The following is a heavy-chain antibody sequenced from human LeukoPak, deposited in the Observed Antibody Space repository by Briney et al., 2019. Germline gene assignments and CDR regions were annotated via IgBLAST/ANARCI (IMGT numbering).Heavy chain of an antibody. Sequence: SETLSLTCTVSGGSVSSGSYYWSWIRQPPGKGLEWIGEINHSGSTNYNPSLKSRVTISVDTSKNQFSLKLSSVTAADTAVYYCARSTVVRGAFDYWGQGTLVTVPS. CDR1: GGSVSSGSYY. J-gene: IGHJ4*02. CDR2: INHSGST. CDR3: ARSTVVRGAFDY. V-gene: IGHV4-39*07. D-gene: IGHD4-23*01.